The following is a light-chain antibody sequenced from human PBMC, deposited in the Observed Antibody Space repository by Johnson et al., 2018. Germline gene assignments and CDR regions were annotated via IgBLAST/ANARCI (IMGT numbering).Light chain of an antibody. Sequence: QSVLTQPPSVSAAPGQKVTISCSGSSYNIGNNYVSWYQQLPGTAPKLLIYENNKRPSGIPDRFSGTKSGTSATLGITGLQTGAEADYYCGTWDSRLSAGNVFGTGTKVTVL. CDR3: GTWDSRLSAGNV. CDR1: SYNIGNNY. CDR2: ENN. J-gene: IGLJ1*01. V-gene: IGLV1-51*02.